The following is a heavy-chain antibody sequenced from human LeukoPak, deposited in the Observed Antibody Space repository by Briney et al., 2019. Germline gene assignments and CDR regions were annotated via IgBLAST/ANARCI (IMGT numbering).Heavy chain of an antibody. D-gene: IGHD6-19*01. CDR3: AAGRDIAVAGPGGYFDY. CDR1: GFTFSDYH. J-gene: IGHJ4*02. CDR2: ISPGGNTI. Sequence: NPGASLRLSCVASGFTFSDYHMNWIRQAPGKGLEWVSYISPGGNTIYFADSVNGRFTLSRDSARNSLSLQMNSLTAEDTAVYYCAAGRDIAVAGPGGYFDYWGRGTLVTVSS. V-gene: IGHV3-11*01.